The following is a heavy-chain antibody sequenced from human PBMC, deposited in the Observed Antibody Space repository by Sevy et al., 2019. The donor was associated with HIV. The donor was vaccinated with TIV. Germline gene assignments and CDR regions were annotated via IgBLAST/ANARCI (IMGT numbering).Heavy chain of an antibody. V-gene: IGHV3-30*18. CDR3: AKASLAARRVYYYYGMDV. CDR1: GFTFCSYG. CDR2: ISYDGSNK. J-gene: IGHJ6*02. Sequence: GGSLRLSCAASGFTFCSYGMHWVRQAPGKGLEWVAVISYDGSNKYYADSVKGRFTISRENSKNTLYLQMNSLRAEDTAVYYCAKASLAARRVYYYYGMDVWGQGTTVTVSS. D-gene: IGHD6-6*01.